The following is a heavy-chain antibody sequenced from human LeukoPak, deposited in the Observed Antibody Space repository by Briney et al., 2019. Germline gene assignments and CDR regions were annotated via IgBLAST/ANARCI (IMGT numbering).Heavy chain of an antibody. CDR3: ARAGSSSKDDAFDI. J-gene: IGHJ3*02. D-gene: IGHD6-13*01. V-gene: IGHV4-59*01. CDR2: IYHSGST. Sequence: SETLSLTCTVSGGSLSSYYWSWIRQPPGKGLEWIGYIYHSGSTNYNPSLKSRVTISVDTSKNQFSLKLSSVTAADTAVYYCARAGSSSKDDAFDIWGQGTMVTVSS. CDR1: GGSLSSYY.